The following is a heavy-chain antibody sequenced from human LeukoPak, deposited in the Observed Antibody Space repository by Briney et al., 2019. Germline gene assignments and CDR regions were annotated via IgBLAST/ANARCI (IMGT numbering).Heavy chain of an antibody. J-gene: IGHJ4*02. CDR2: ISGSGGST. Sequence: GGSLRLSCAASGFTFSSYAMSWVRQAPGKGLEWVSAISGSGGSTYYADSVKGRFTISRDNSKNTLYLQMNSLRAEDTAVYYCAKPRERYSGYDAPGDYWGQGTLVTVSS. CDR1: GFTFSSYA. V-gene: IGHV3-23*01. CDR3: AKPRERYSGYDAPGDY. D-gene: IGHD5-12*01.